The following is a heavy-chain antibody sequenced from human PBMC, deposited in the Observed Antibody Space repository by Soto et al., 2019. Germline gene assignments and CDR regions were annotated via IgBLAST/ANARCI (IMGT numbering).Heavy chain of an antibody. D-gene: IGHD5-18*01. J-gene: IGHJ4*02. V-gene: IGHV4-59*01. Sequence: PSETLPSPALSLVAPSLVTSGPGSGSPGKGLEWIGYIYHRGNTNYNPSLKSRVTFSVDTSKNQFFLKLSPVTAADTAVYYCARVKGGYTYGMSFDSWGQGLLVTVSS. CDR1: VAPSLVTS. CDR2: IYHRGNT. CDR3: ARVKGGYTYGMSFDS.